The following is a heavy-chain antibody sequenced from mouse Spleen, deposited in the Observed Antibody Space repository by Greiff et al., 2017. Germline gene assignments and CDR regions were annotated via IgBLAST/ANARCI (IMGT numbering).Heavy chain of an antibody. J-gene: IGHJ1*03. CDR3: ARRNYGSRYWYFDV. Sequence: QVQLQQPGAELVKPGASVKLSCKASGYTFTSYWMPWVKQRPGQGLEWIGMIHPNSGSTNYNEKFKSKATLTVDNSSSTAYMQLSSLTSEDSAVYYCARRNYGSRYWYFDVWGTGTTVTVSA. V-gene: IGHV1-64*01. D-gene: IGHD1-1*01. CDR2: IHPNSGST. CDR1: GYTFTSYW.